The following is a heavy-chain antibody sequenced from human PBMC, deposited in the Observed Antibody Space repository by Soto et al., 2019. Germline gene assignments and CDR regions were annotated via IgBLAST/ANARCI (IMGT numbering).Heavy chain of an antibody. D-gene: IGHD4-17*01. CDR2: FFSDAER. CDR3: ARMDGDYNYYGLDV. CDR1: GFSLTNGRMG. Sequence: KSGPTLVNPTETLTLTCSVSGFSLTNGRMGVSWIRQPPGKALEWLAHFFSDAERSYSTSMQSRLNMYKDSSGSQVVLTMTNMAPAVTATYFCARMDGDYNYYGLDVWGHGIAVTVSS. V-gene: IGHV2-26*01. J-gene: IGHJ6*02.